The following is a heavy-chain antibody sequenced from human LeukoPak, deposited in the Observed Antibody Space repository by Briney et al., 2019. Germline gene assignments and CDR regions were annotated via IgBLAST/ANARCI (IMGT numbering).Heavy chain of an antibody. V-gene: IGHV1-69*13. CDR3: ARGADYYYYMDV. CDR1: GYTFTGYY. Sequence: GASVKVSCKASGYTFTGYYMHWVRQAPGQGLEWMGGIIPIFGTANYAQKFQGRVTITADESTSTAYMELSSLRSEDTAVYYCARGADYYYYMDVWGKGTTVTISS. CDR2: IIPIFGTA. J-gene: IGHJ6*03.